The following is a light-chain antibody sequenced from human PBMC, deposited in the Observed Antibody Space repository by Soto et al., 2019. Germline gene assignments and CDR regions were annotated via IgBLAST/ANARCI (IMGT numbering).Light chain of an antibody. CDR3: SSFTSAYTLV. J-gene: IGLJ1*01. CDR1: SSDVGLYDY. CDR2: AVS. Sequence: QSVLTQPASVSGSPGQSITISCTGTSSDVGLYDYVSWYQQHPGKAPQLMIYAVSNRPSGVSNRFSASKSGNTASLFISGLQAEDEADYYCSSFTSAYTLVFGTGTKVTVL. V-gene: IGLV2-14*01.